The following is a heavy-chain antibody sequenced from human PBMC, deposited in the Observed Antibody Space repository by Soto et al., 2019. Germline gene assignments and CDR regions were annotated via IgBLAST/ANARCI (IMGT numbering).Heavy chain of an antibody. CDR1: GGSISSYY. V-gene: IGHV4-59*01. CDR2: IYYSGST. CDR3: AREGLTGTIGLYYYYALDV. D-gene: IGHD1-7*01. Sequence: SETLSLTCTVSGGSISSYYWNWIRQPPGKGLEWIGYIYYSGSTNYNPSLKSRVTISVDTSKNQFSLKLSSVTAADMAVYYCAREGLTGTIGLYYYYALDVWGQGTTVTVSS. J-gene: IGHJ6*02.